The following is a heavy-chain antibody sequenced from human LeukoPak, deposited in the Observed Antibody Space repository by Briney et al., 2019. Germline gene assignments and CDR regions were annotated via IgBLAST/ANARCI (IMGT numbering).Heavy chain of an antibody. D-gene: IGHD3-10*01. CDR1: GGSISSYY. CDR3: ARPASGTSWAAFDI. V-gene: IGHV4-4*07. Sequence: SETLSPTCSVSGGSISSYYWSWIRQPAGKGLEWIGRIYTTGSTDYNPSLKSRVTMSVDTSKNQFSLKLTSVTAADTAVYYCARPASGTSWAAFDIWGQGTMVTVSS. CDR2: IYTTGST. J-gene: IGHJ3*02.